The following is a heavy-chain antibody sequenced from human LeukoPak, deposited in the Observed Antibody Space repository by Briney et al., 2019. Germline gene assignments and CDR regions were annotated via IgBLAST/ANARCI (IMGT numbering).Heavy chain of an antibody. CDR1: GGSISSYY. CDR3: ARSTEDTAMVTGF. V-gene: IGHV4-4*09. CDR2: IYTSGST. J-gene: IGHJ4*02. D-gene: IGHD5-18*01. Sequence: SETLSLTCTVSGGSISSYYWSRIRQPPGKGLEWIGYIYTSGSTNYNPSLKSRVTISVDTSKNQFSLKLTSVSAADTAVYYCARSTEDTAMVTGFWGQGTLVTVSS.